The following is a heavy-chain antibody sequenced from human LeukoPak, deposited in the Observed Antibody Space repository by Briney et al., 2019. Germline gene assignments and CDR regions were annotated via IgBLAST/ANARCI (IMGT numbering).Heavy chain of an antibody. J-gene: IGHJ4*02. D-gene: IGHD3-3*01. V-gene: IGHV1-18*01. Sequence: ASVKVSCKASGYTFTSYGISWVRQAPGQGLEWMGWISAYNGNTNYAQKLRGRVTMTTDTSTSTAYMELRSLRSDDTAVYYCARDEGGVVIPIPFDYWGQGTLVTVSS. CDR2: ISAYNGNT. CDR1: GYTFTSYG. CDR3: ARDEGGVVIPIPFDY.